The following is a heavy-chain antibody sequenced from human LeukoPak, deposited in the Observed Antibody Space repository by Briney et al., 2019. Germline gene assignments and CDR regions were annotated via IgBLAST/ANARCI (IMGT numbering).Heavy chain of an antibody. D-gene: IGHD4-11*01. CDR2: IRSKLYGGSA. CDR3: ARGGSDYNNCAYPY. CDR1: GFNFGDHA. V-gene: IGHV3-49*04. J-gene: IGHJ4*02. Sequence: GGSLRLSCTTSGFNFGDHAMTWVRQAPGKGLQWIGFIRSKLYGGSADYAASVKGRFYMSRDDSMRIVYLEMSSLRTDDTAVYFCARGGSDYNNCAYPYWGQGTLVTVSS.